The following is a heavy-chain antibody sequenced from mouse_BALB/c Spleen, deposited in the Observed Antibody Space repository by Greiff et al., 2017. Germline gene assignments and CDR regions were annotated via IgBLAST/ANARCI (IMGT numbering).Heavy chain of an antibody. CDR2: ISYDGSN. V-gene: IGHV3-6*02. Sequence: DVQLQESGPGLVKPSQSLSLTCSVTGYSITSGYYWNWIRQFPGNKLEWMGYISYDGSNNYNPSLKNRISITRDTSKNQFFLKLNSVTTEDTATYYCAREEGTGTSAYWGQGTLVTVSA. J-gene: IGHJ3*01. D-gene: IGHD4-1*01. CDR1: GYSITSGYY. CDR3: AREEGTGTSAY.